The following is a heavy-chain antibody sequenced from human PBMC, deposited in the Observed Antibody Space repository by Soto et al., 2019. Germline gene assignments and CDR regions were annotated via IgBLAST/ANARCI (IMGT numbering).Heavy chain of an antibody. J-gene: IGHJ4*02. D-gene: IGHD5-12*01. CDR2: IYHGGST. CDR1: GGSISSGGYS. Sequence: QLQLQESGSGLVKPSQTLSLTCAVSGGSISSGGYSWSWIRQPPGKGLEWIGYIYHGGSTYYNPSLXGGVXIXLDRSKHQFSLKLSTVTAAATAVYYCAAGGGLPRYYWGQGTLVTVSS. CDR3: AAGGGLPRYY. V-gene: IGHV4-30-2*01.